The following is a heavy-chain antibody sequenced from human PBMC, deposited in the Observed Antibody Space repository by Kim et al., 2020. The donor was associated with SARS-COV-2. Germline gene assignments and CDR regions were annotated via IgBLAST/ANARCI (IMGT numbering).Heavy chain of an antibody. CDR1: GGSISSGGYY. CDR3: ARALTMITFGGVIVDAFDI. J-gene: IGHJ3*02. Sequence: SETLSLTCTVSGGSISSGGYYWSWIRQHPGKGLEWIGYIYYSGSTYYYPSLKSRVTISVDTSKNQFSLKLSSVTAADTAVYYCARALTMITFGGVIVDAFDIWGQGTMVTVSS. D-gene: IGHD3-16*02. V-gene: IGHV4-31*03. CDR2: IYYSGST.